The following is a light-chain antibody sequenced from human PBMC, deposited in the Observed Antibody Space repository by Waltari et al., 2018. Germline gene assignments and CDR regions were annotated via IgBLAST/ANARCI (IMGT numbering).Light chain of an antibody. CDR2: EVP. CDR1: SRDSGGYNL. V-gene: IGLV2-23*02. Sequence: QAALTQPASVAGSPGQSTTISCAGTSRDSGGYNLGPWYQQRAAKAPKLLIFEVPKRPAVVSNRFSGSKSGTTASLTVSGLQAEDEADYHCCSYAGTNTWVFGGGTKVTVL. CDR3: CSYAGTNTWV. J-gene: IGLJ2*01.